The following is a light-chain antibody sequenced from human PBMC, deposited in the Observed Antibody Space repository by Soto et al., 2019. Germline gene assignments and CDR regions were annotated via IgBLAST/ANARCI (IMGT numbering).Light chain of an antibody. J-gene: IGKJ1*01. CDR3: QKYNSAPWP. CDR2: AAS. V-gene: IGKV1-27*01. CDR1: QGIRNY. Sequence: DIQMTQSPSSLSASLGDRVTITCRASQGIRNYLAWYQQKPGKVPKLLIYAASTLQSGVPSRLSGSGSGTDFTLTISILEPEDVATYYCQKYNSAPWPFGQGTKVDIK.